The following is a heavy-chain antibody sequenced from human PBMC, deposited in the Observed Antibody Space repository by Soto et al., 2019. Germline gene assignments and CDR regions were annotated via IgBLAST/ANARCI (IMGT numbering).Heavy chain of an antibody. CDR1: GYTFTSYG. CDR3: ASSMIGVEWDAFDI. D-gene: IGHD3-22*01. Sequence: GASVKVSCKASGYTFTSYGISWVRQAPGQGLEWMGWISAYNGNTNYAQKLQGRVTMTTDTSTSTAYMELRSLRSDDTAVYYCASSMIGVEWDAFDIWGQGTMVTVSS. V-gene: IGHV1-18*01. J-gene: IGHJ3*02. CDR2: ISAYNGNT.